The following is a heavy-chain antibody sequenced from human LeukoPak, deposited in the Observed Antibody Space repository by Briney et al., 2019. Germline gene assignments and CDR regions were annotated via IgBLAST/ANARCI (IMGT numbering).Heavy chain of an antibody. V-gene: IGHV3-23*01. J-gene: IGHJ4*02. Sequence: SGGSLRLSCAGSGFTFSSYAMSWVRQAPGKGLEWGSAISGSGGSTYYADSLKGRFTISRDNSKTTLYLQMNSLRAEDTAVYYCARSLWFGELSPSGYWGQGTLVTVSS. CDR3: ARSLWFGELSPSGY. D-gene: IGHD3-10*01. CDR2: ISGSGGST. CDR1: GFTFSSYA.